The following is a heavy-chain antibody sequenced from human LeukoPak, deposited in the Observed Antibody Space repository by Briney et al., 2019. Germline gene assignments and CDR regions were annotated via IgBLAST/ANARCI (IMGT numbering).Heavy chain of an antibody. CDR2: IKQDGNEK. D-gene: IGHD6-13*01. J-gene: IGHJ4*02. Sequence: PGGPLRLSCAASGFTFSSYWMNWVRQAPGKGLEWVANIKQDGNEKNYVDSVRGRFTISRDNAKNSLYLQMNSLRAEDTAVYYCASYPTPGIAAAGTFNYWGQGTLVAVSS. CDR1: GFTFSSYW. CDR3: ASYPTPGIAAAGTFNY. V-gene: IGHV3-7*03.